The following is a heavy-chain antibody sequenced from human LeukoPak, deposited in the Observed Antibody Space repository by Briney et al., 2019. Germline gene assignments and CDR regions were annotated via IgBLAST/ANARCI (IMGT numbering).Heavy chain of an antibody. V-gene: IGHV4-31*03. CDR1: GGSVSSGAYY. J-gene: IGHJ4*02. CDR2: IYYSGST. D-gene: IGHD3-9*01. CDR3: AREVLDILTGYPQYYFDY. Sequence: PSETLSLTCTVSGGSVSSGAYYWSWIRQHPGKGLEWIGYIYYSGSTYYNPSPKSRVTISVDTSKNQFSLRLSSVTAADTAVYYCAREVLDILTGYPQYYFDYWGQGTLVTVSS.